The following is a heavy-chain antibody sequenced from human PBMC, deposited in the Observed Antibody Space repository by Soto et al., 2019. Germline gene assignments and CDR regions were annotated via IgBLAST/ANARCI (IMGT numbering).Heavy chain of an antibody. D-gene: IGHD3-3*01. J-gene: IGHJ6*02. V-gene: IGHV1-69*01. Sequence: QVQLVQSGAEVKKPGSSVKVSCKASGGTFSSYAISWVRQAPGQGLEWMGGIIPIFGTANYAQKFQGRVTITADGSTSTAYMELSSLRSEDTAVYYCARGAVFGVVIGYYYYGMDVWGQGTTVTVSS. CDR1: GGTFSSYA. CDR2: IIPIFGTA. CDR3: ARGAVFGVVIGYYYYGMDV.